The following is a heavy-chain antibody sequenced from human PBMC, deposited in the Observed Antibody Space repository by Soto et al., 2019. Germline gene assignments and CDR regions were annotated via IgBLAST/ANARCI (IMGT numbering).Heavy chain of an antibody. CDR1: GFTFSSYA. CDR3: ANGYCSGGSCYYYPCGMDV. J-gene: IGHJ6*02. Sequence: GGSLRLSCAASGFTFSSYAMSWVRQAPGKGLEWVSAISGSGGSTYYADSVKGRFTISRDNSKNTPYLQMNSLRAEDTAVYYCANGYCSGGSCYYYPCGMDVWGQGTTVTVSS. D-gene: IGHD2-15*01. CDR2: ISGSGGST. V-gene: IGHV3-23*01.